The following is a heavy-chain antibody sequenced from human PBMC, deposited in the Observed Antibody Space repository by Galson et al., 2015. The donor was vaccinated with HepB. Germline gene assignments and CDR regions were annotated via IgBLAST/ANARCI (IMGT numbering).Heavy chain of an antibody. J-gene: IGHJ3*02. Sequence: SLRLSCAASGFTFSSYGMHWVRQAPGKGLEWVAVIWYDGSNKYYADSVKGRFTISRDNSKNTLYLQMNSLRAEDTAVYYCAGGYRSSTSCQNWGAFDIWGQGTMVTVSS. D-gene: IGHD2-2*01. CDR1: GFTFSSYG. CDR2: IWYDGSNK. V-gene: IGHV3-33*01. CDR3: AGGYRSSTSCQNWGAFDI.